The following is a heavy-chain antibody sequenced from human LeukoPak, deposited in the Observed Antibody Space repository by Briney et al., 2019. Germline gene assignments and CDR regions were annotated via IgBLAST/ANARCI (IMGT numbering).Heavy chain of an antibody. Sequence: SETLSLTCTVSGGSISSSSYYWGWIRQPPGKGLEWIGSIYYSGSTYYNPSLKSRVTISVDTSKNQFSPKLSSVTAADTAVYYCARGRPITGTLGPPNWFDPWGQGTLVTVSS. J-gene: IGHJ5*02. CDR1: GGSISSSSYY. CDR3: ARGRPITGTLGPPNWFDP. V-gene: IGHV4-39*07. CDR2: IYYSGST. D-gene: IGHD1-7*01.